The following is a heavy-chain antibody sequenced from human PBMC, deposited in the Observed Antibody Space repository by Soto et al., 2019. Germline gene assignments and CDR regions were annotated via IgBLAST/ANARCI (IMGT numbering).Heavy chain of an antibody. CDR3: ARAARAMAIFGVGGSWFDP. CDR1: GYTFTTYG. V-gene: IGHV1-18*01. CDR2: ISAHNGNT. J-gene: IGHJ5*02. D-gene: IGHD3-3*01. Sequence: QVQLVQSGGEVKRPGASVKVSCKAFGYTFTTYGICWVRQAPGQGLEWMGWISAHNGNTNYAQKFQGRVTMTTDTSTTTAYMELRSLKSDDTAVYFCARAARAMAIFGVGGSWFDPWGQGTLVTVSS.